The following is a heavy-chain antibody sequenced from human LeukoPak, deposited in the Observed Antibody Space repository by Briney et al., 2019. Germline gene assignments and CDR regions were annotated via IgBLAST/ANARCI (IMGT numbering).Heavy chain of an antibody. Sequence: AGGSLRLSCAASGFTFSSYAMSWVRQAPGKGLEWVSAISGSGGSTYYADSVKGRFTISRDNSKNTLYLQMNSLRAEDTAVYYCAKGPGGASSGCFDYWGQGTLVTVSS. D-gene: IGHD6-19*01. CDR1: GFTFSSYA. CDR3: AKGPGGASSGCFDY. V-gene: IGHV3-23*01. CDR2: ISGSGGST. J-gene: IGHJ4*02.